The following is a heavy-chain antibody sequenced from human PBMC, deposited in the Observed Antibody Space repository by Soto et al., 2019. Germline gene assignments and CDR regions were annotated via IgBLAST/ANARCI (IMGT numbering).Heavy chain of an antibody. V-gene: IGHV1-18*01. J-gene: IGHJ6*02. D-gene: IGHD2-2*01. CDR1: GYTFTSYG. Sequence: ASVKVSCKASGYTFTSYGISWVRQAPGQGLEWMGWISAYNGNTDYAQKLQGRVTMTTDTSTSTAYMELRSLRSDDTAVYYCAREDRDRETGLVPAAIDGMDVWGQGTTVTVSS. CDR3: AREDRDRETGLVPAAIDGMDV. CDR2: ISAYNGNT.